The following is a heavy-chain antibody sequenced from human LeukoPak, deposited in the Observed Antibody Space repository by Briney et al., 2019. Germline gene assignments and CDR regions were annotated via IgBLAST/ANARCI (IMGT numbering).Heavy chain of an antibody. V-gene: IGHV3-9*01. CDR3: AKGGIVVVQYGMDV. Sequence: GGSLRLSCAASGFTFDDYAMHWVRQAPGKGLEWVSGISGNSGSIGYADSVKGRFTISRDNAKNSLYLQMNSPRAEDTALYYCAKGGIVVVQYGMDVWGQGTTVTVSS. J-gene: IGHJ6*02. CDR2: ISGNSGSI. CDR1: GFTFDDYA. D-gene: IGHD2-2*01.